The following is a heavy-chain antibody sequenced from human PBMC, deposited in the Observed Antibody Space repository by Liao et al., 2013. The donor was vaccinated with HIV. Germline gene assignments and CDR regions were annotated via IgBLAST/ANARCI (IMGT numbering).Heavy chain of an antibody. D-gene: IGHD1-1*01. CDR3: TRGLGGVLDY. J-gene: IGHJ4*02. CDR1: GDSISPSRYY. V-gene: IGHV4-39*07. CDR2: LSYRGDT. Sequence: QLQLQESGPGLVKPSETLSLTCTVSGDSISPSRYYWGWIRQPPGKGLEWVGSLSYRGDTYYSPSLKSRVTISVETSKNQFSLKLTSVTAADTAVYYCTRGLGGVLDYWGQGTLFTVSS.